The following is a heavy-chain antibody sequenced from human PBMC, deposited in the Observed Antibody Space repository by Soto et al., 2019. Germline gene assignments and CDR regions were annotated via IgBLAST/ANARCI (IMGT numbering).Heavy chain of an antibody. J-gene: IGHJ6*02. D-gene: IGHD2-2*01. CDR2: ISSSSYI. CDR3: AREADCSSTSCFGYYYYYYGMDV. V-gene: IGHV3-21*01. CDR1: GFTFSSYS. Sequence: GGSLRLSCAASGFTFSSYSMNWVRQAPGKGLEWVSSISSSSYIYYADSVKGRFTISRDNAKNSLYLQMNSLRAEDTAVYYCAREADCSSTSCFGYYYYYYGMDVWGQGTTVTVSS.